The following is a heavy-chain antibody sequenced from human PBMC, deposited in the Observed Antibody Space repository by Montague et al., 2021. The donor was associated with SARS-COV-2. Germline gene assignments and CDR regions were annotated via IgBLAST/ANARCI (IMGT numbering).Heavy chain of an antibody. CDR2: ISTSSLYI. Sequence: SLRLSCAASGFTFSKYSMNWVRQAPGKGLEWVSSISTSSLYIYYAASXXGRFTISRANAKNSLFLQMDSLRAEDTAVYYCARALSASYSVGGDSFDIWGQGTMVTVSS. CDR3: ARALSASYSVGGDSFDI. CDR1: GFTFSKYS. J-gene: IGHJ3*02. D-gene: IGHD5/OR15-5a*01. V-gene: IGHV3-21*01.